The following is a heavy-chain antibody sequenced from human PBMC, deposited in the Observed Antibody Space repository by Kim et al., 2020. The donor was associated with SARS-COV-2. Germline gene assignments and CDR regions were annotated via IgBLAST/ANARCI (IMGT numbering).Heavy chain of an antibody. CDR3: ARQKVRGVHSPYYYYYGMDV. Sequence: GESLKISCKGSGYSFTSYWISWVRQMPGKGLEWMGRIDPSDSYTNYSPSFQGHVTISADKSISTAYLQWSSLKASDTAMYYCARQKVRGVHSPYYYYYGMDVWGQGTTVTVSS. CDR1: GYSFTSYW. D-gene: IGHD3-10*01. V-gene: IGHV5-10-1*01. CDR2: IDPSDSYT. J-gene: IGHJ6*02.